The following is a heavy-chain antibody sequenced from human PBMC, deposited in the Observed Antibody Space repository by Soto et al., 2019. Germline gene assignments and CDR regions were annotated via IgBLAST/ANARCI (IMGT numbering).Heavy chain of an antibody. D-gene: IGHD6-19*01. CDR2: IGGGGSST. CDR3: AKPHPPCEDNGQW. Sequence: VGSLRLSCAASGVTFSLYAMSWVRQAPGKGLEWVAAIGGGGSSTYYADSVKGRFTISRDNAKNTLYLQMSSLGPEDTAVYYCAKPHPPCEDNGQWWGQGTLVTVSS. J-gene: IGHJ4*02. V-gene: IGHV3-23*01. CDR1: GVTFSLYA.